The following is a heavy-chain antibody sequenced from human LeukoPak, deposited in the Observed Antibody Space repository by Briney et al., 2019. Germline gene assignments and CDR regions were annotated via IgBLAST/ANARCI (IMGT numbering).Heavy chain of an antibody. CDR2: INSDGSAT. D-gene: IGHD6-6*01. CDR3: ARDPGSSSHDWYFDL. CDR1: EFTFSSNW. Sequence: GGSLRLSCAASEFTFSSNWMNWVRQAPGKGLVRVSRINSDGSATSYADSVKGRFTISRDNAKNMLYLQMSSLRVEDTAVYYCARDPGSSSHDWYFDLWGPGTLVTVSS. J-gene: IGHJ2*01. V-gene: IGHV3-74*01.